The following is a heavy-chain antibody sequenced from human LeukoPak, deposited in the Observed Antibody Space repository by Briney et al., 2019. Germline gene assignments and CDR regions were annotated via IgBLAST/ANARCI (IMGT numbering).Heavy chain of an antibody. V-gene: IGHV3-23*01. J-gene: IGHJ4*02. D-gene: IGHD2-15*01. CDR2: ISGGGTST. CDR1: GFTFSSYT. Sequence: GGSLRLSCAASGFTFSSYTMSWVRQAPGKGLEWVSAISGGGTSTYYADSVKGRFTISRDNSKNTLYLQLNSLRAEDTAVYYCASILPGYCSGGTCRGFDYWGQGTLVTVSS. CDR3: ASILPGYCSGGTCRGFDY.